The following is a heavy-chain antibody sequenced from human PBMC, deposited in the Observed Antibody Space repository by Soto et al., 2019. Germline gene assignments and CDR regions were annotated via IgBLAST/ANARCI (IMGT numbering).Heavy chain of an antibody. CDR1: AGSISGYY. J-gene: IGHJ6*02. D-gene: IGHD3-3*01. CDR2: FYYSGST. Sequence: PSETLSLTCTVSAGSISGYYWTWIRQPPAKGLQWIGFFYYSGSTNYNPSLKSRVTISLDTSKNQFSLRLSSVTAADTAVYYCARGLFSSGYHRVYGMDVWGQATTVTSP. V-gene: IGHV4-59*01. CDR3: ARGLFSSGYHRVYGMDV.